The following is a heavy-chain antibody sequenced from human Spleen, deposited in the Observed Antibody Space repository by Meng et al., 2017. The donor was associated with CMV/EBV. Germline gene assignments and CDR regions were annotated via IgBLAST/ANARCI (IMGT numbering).Heavy chain of an antibody. Sequence: GESLKISCAASGFTISSNYMSWVRQAPGKGLEWVSVIYIGGSTYYADSVKGRFTISRDHSKNTLYLQMNSLRAEDTAVYYCAKYSAVGERLYYFDYWGQGTLVTVSS. CDR3: AKYSAVGERLYYFDY. V-gene: IGHV3-53*01. CDR2: IYIGGST. CDR1: GFTISSNY. D-gene: IGHD2-21*01. J-gene: IGHJ4*02.